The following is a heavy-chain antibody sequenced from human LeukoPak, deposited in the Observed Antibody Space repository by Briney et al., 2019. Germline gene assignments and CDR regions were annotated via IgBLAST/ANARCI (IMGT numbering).Heavy chain of an antibody. CDR3: ARALYYYGSGSYYKGGWFDP. CDR2: T. V-gene: IGHV4-4*02. J-gene: IGHJ5*02. Sequence: TNYNPSLKSRVTISVDKSKNPFSLKLSSVTAADTAVYYCARALYYYGSGSYYKGGWFDPCGQGTLVTVSS. D-gene: IGHD3-10*01.